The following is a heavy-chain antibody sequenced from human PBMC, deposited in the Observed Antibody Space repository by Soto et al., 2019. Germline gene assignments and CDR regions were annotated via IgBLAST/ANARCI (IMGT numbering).Heavy chain of an antibody. Sequence: GGSLRLSCAASGFTFSSYGMHWVRQAPGKGLEWEAVISYDGSNKYYADSVKGRFTISRDNSKNTLYLQMNSLRAEDTAVYYCARDPSFTVPVGGFYYYYYYSMDVWGQGTTVTVSS. D-gene: IGHD1-26*01. V-gene: IGHV3-30*03. CDR2: ISYDGSNK. J-gene: IGHJ6*02. CDR1: GFTFSSYG. CDR3: ARDPSFTVPVGGFYYYYYYSMDV.